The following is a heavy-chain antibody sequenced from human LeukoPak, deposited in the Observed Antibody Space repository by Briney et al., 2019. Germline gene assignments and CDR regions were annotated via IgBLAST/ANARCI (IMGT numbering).Heavy chain of an antibody. CDR1: GGSITIYY. CDR2: IYTSGST. CDR3: ARHAMGYSSGWYRY. J-gene: IGHJ4*02. V-gene: IGHV4-4*07. D-gene: IGHD6-19*01. Sequence: SETLSLTCTVSGGSITIYYWSWIRQPAGKGLEWIGRIYTSGSTNYNPSLKSRVTMSVDTSKNQFSLKLSSVTAADTAVYYCARHAMGYSSGWYRYWGQGTLVTASS.